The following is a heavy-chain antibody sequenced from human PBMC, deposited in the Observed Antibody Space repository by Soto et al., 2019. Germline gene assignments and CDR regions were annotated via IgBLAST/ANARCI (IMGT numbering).Heavy chain of an antibody. J-gene: IGHJ4*02. CDR1: GYTFTSYD. Sequence: QVQLVQSGAEMKKPGASVKVSCKASGYTFTSYDINWVRQAAGQGPEWMGSVTPRNGDTAFAQKYQGRVTVTSNTPMSTVYVEVSTLRSDDTAVYYCARGGSYWARRHYFDSWGQGTLVTVSS. CDR2: VTPRNGDT. CDR3: ARGGSYWARRHYFDS. V-gene: IGHV1-8*02. D-gene: IGHD2-8*02.